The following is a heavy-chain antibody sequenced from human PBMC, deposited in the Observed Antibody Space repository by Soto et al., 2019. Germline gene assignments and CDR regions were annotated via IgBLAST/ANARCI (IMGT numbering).Heavy chain of an antibody. D-gene: IGHD3-10*01. CDR3: ARNPFYYGSGYYYYGMDV. Sequence: GASVKVSCKASGYTFTSYAMHWLRQAPGQRLEWMGWINAGNGNTKYSQKFQGRVTITRDTSASTAYMELSSLRSEDTAVYYCARNPFYYGSGYYYYGMDVWGQGTTVTVSS. CDR1: GYTFTSYA. CDR2: INAGNGNT. V-gene: IGHV1-3*01. J-gene: IGHJ6*02.